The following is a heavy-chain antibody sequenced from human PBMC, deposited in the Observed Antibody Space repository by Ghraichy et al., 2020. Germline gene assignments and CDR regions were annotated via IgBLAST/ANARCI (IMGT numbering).Heavy chain of an antibody. J-gene: IGHJ4*02. CDR1: GFTFSSYA. CDR3: AKDRSLWFGEKNDY. D-gene: IGHD3-10*01. V-gene: IGHV3-23*01. CDR2: ISGSGGST. Sequence: GGSLRLSCAASGFTFSSYAMNWVRQAPGKGLEWVSAISGSGGSTYYADSVKGRFTISRDNSKNTLYLQMNSLRAEDTAVYYCAKDRSLWFGEKNDYWGQGTLVTVSS.